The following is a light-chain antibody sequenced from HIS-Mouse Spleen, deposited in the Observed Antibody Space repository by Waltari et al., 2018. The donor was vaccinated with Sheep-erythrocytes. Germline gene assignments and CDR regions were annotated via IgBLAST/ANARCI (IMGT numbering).Light chain of an antibody. CDR3: QQYYSFPFT. CDR2: AAS. Sequence: AIWMTQSPSLLSASTGDRVTISFRMSLGISSYLAWYQLKPGKAPELLISAASTLQSWVPTRFSGSGSGTDFTLTISCLQSEDFATYYCQQYYSFPFTFGPGTKVDIK. V-gene: IGKV1D-8*02. CDR1: LGISSY. J-gene: IGKJ3*01.